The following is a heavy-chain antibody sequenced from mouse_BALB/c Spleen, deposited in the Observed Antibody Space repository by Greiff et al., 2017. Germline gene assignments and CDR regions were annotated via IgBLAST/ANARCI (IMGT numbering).Heavy chain of an antibody. D-gene: IGHD2-3*01. J-gene: IGHJ2*01. V-gene: IGHV14-3*02. CDR2: IDPANGNT. CDR3: ARGGLLRLCDD. CDR1: GFNIKDTY. Sequence: VQLQQSGAELVKPGASVKLSCTASGFNIKDTYMHWVKQRPEQGLEWIGRIDPANGNTKYDPKFQGKATITADTSSNTAYLQLSSLTSEDTAVYYCARGGLLRLCDDWGQGTTLTVAS.